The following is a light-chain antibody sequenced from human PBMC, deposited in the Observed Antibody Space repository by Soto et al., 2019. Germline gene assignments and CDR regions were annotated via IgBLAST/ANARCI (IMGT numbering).Light chain of an antibody. CDR3: QQCDYLPI. CDR2: DAS. Sequence: DIQMTQSPSSLSASVGDRVTITCQASHDITSFLNWYQHKPGRAPKILIYDASILEAGVTTRFSGSGSGTHFTFTISSLQPDDVATYYCQQCDYLPIFGPGTTVDFK. V-gene: IGKV1-33*01. J-gene: IGKJ3*01. CDR1: HDITSF.